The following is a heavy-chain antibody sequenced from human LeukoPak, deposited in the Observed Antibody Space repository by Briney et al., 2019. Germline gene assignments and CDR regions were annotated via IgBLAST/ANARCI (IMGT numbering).Heavy chain of an antibody. CDR2: ISSSSSYI. Sequence: GGSLRLSCAASGFTFSSYSMNWVRQAPGKGLEWVSSISSSSSYIYYADSVKGRFTISRDNAKNSLYLQMNSLRAEDTAVYYCARVLFGSYYYYGMDVWGQGTTVTVSS. D-gene: IGHD1-26*01. J-gene: IGHJ6*02. CDR1: GFTFSSYS. V-gene: IGHV3-21*01. CDR3: ARVLFGSYYYYGMDV.